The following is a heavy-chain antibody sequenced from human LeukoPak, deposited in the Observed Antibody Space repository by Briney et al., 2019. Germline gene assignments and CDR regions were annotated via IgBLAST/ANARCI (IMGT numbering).Heavy chain of an antibody. Sequence: GGSLRLSCAASGFTFGDYGMSWVGQAAGKGREGVSGIHWTGGSRDYADSVKGRFTISRDNAKTSLYLQMNSLRADDTALYYSAREGASQGYCPSTSCYNYIEVWGKGTTVTVSS. CDR1: GFTFGDYG. CDR3: AREGASQGYCPSTSCYNYIEV. CDR2: IHWTGGSR. V-gene: IGHV3-20*04. J-gene: IGHJ6*03. D-gene: IGHD2-2*01.